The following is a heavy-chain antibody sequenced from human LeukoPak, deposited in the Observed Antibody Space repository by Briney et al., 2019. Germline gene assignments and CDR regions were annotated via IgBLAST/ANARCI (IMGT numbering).Heavy chain of an antibody. J-gene: IGHJ4*02. CDR1: GYTFTSYG. Sequence: ASGKVSCKASGYTFTSYGISWVRQAPEQGFEWMGWISAYNGNTNYAQKLQGRVTMTTDTSTSTAYMELRSLRSDDTAVYYCARDRRSPLDYWGQGTLVTVSS. CDR2: ISAYNGNT. CDR3: ARDRRSPLDY. V-gene: IGHV1-18*01.